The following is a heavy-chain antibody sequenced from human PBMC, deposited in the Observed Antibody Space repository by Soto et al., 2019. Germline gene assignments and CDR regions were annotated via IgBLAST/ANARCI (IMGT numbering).Heavy chain of an antibody. V-gene: IGHV1-24*01. J-gene: IGHJ3*02. D-gene: IGHD3-22*01. CDR2: FDPEDGET. Sequence: SVKVSCKVSGYTLTELSMHWVRQAPGKGLEWMGGFDPEDGETIYAQKFQGRVTMTEDTSTDTAYMDLNSLRAEDTSVYYCARDRAKGSGYYDSSGYYYDGAFDIWGQGTIVTVSS. CDR1: GYTLTELS. CDR3: ARDRAKGSGYYDSSGYYYDGAFDI.